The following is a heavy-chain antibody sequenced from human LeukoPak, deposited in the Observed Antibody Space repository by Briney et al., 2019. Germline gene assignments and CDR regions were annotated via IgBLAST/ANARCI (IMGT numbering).Heavy chain of an antibody. CDR2: IKQDGILK. J-gene: IGHJ5*02. CDR1: GFTFSSYS. D-gene: IGHD3-16*01. V-gene: IGHV3-7*01. Sequence: KTGGSLRLSCAASGFTFSSYSMNWVRQAPGRGLDWVATIKQDGILKHYVDSVKGRFTISRDNAANSLYLHMDNLRVEDTAVYYCARLGGETTRFDLWGQGALVTVSS. CDR3: ARLGGETTRFDL.